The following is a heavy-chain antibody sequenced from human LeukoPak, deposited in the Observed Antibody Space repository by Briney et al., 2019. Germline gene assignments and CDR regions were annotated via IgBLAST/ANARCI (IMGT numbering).Heavy chain of an antibody. Sequence: GGSLRLSCAASGFTVSNAWMSWVRQAPGKGLEWVADIKQDGSEQNYVDSVRGRFTISRDNDKNSVYLQMNSLRVDDTAVYFCARDSTGWQADSFDIWGQGTMVTVSS. J-gene: IGHJ3*02. D-gene: IGHD2-8*02. CDR2: IKQDGSEQ. V-gene: IGHV3-7*01. CDR3: ARDSTGWQADSFDI. CDR1: GFTVSNAW.